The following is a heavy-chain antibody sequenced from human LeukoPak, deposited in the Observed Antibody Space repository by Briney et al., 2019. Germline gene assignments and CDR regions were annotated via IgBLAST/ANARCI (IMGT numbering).Heavy chain of an antibody. CDR2: IYTSGST. CDR1: GGSISSYY. CDR3: ARGGGLGYCSSGSCHHSYYYYYMDV. J-gene: IGHJ6*03. V-gene: IGHV4-4*07. D-gene: IGHD2-15*01. Sequence: SETLSLTCTVFGGSISSYYWSWIRQPAGKGLEWIGRIYTSGSTNYNPSLNSRVTISRDTSKNHFSLELSSVTAADTAVYYCARGGGLGYCSSGSCHHSYYYYYMDVWGKGTTVTISS.